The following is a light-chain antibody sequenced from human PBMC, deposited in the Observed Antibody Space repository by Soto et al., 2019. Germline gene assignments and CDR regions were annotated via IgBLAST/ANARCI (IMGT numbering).Light chain of an antibody. CDR3: QQSHTTPLFT. CDR1: QSISNH. J-gene: IGKJ3*01. CDR2: AAS. V-gene: IGKV1-39*01. Sequence: DIQMTQSPSSLSASVGDRVTITCRASQSISNHLNWYQRKPGQAPKLLIYAASSLQSGVPSRFSGCGSGTDLTLIISSLQPEDFATYYCQQSHTTPLFTFGPGTKVDLK.